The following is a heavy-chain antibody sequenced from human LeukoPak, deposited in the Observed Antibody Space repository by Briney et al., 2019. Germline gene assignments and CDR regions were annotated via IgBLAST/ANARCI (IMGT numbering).Heavy chain of an antibody. V-gene: IGHV3-23*01. J-gene: IGHJ4*02. CDR1: GFXFSSYA. CDR2: ISGSGGNT. D-gene: IGHD6-6*01. Sequence: GGSLRLSCAASGFXFSSYAITWVRQAPGKGLEWVSVISGSGGNTYYGDSVKGRFTISRDNSKNTVYLQMNSLRAEDTAVYYCAKDLTRSSGGFDYWGQGTLVTVSS. CDR3: AKDLTRSSGGFDY.